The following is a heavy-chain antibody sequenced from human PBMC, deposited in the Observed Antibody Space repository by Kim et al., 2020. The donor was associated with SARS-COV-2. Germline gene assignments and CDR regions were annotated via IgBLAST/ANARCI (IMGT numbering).Heavy chain of an antibody. CDR3: AREGSGSYNWLDP. D-gene: IGHD3-10*01. CDR2: INGGNGNT. CDR1: GYTFDTFS. Sequence: ASVKVSCKASGYTFDTFSLYWLRQAPGQRFEWMGWINGGNGNTRYSQNFQCRVIFTRDTSATTAYMELTSLTFKDTAVYYCAREGSGSYNWLDPWGQGTL. J-gene: IGHJ5*02. V-gene: IGHV1-3*01.